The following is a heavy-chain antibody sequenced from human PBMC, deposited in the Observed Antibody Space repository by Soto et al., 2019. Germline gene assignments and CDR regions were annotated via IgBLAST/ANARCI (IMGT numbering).Heavy chain of an antibody. V-gene: IGHV3-21*01. D-gene: IGHD6-19*01. CDR1: GFTFSSYS. CDR2: ISSSSSYI. Sequence: GGSLRLSCAASGFTFSSYSMNWVRQAPGKGLEWVSSISSSSSYIYYADSVKGRFTISRDNAKNSLYLQMNSLRAEDTAVYYCARDAIEYSSGTFDYWGQGTLVTVSS. J-gene: IGHJ4*02. CDR3: ARDAIEYSSGTFDY.